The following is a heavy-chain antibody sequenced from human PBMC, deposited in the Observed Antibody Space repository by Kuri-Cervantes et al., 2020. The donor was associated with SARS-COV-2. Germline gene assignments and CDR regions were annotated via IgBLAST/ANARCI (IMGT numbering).Heavy chain of an antibody. CDR2: ISSSSSYI. V-gene: IGHV3-21*01. CDR3: ARESALLSLDY. D-gene: IGHD2-8*01. CDR1: GLTFSSRS. J-gene: IGHJ4*02. Sequence: GESLKISCAVSGLTFSSRSMNWVRQAPGKGLEWVSSISSSSSYIYYADSVKGRFTISRDNAKNSLYLQMNSLRAEDTAVYYCARESALLSLDYWGQGTLVTVSS.